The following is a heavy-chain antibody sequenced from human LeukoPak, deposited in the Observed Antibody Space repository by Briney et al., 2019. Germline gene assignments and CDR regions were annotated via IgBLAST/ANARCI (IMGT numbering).Heavy chain of an antibody. CDR3: ARSSGYYFPFDY. CDR1: GFSFSDSY. D-gene: IGHD3-22*01. CDR2: ISSSASSI. Sequence: GGSLRLSCAASGFSFSDSYMTWIRQAPGKGLEWVSYISSSASSIYYADSVKGRFTISRDNAVNSLYLQMTSLGAEDTAVYYCARSSGYYFPFDYWGQGTLVTVSS. V-gene: IGHV3-11*01. J-gene: IGHJ4*02.